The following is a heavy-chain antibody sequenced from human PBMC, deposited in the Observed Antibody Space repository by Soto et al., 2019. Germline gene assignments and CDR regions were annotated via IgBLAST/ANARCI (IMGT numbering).Heavy chain of an antibody. CDR1: TDSSSFTNSY. V-gene: IGHV4-61*05. CDR2: IFPSGTT. CDR3: ARSREFDY. Sequence: PSETLSLTCTVSTDSSSFTNSYWGWIRQPPGKGLEWIGYIFPSGTTYYNPSLKSRVTISIDVSKNQFSLSLRSLTAADTAVYYCARSREFDYWSQGTLVTVSS. J-gene: IGHJ4*02.